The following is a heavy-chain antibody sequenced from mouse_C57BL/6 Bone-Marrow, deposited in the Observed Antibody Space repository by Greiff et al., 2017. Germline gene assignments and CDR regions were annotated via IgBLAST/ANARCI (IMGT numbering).Heavy chain of an antibody. J-gene: IGHJ2*01. Sequence: EVQLQESGGDLVKPGGSLKLSCAASGFTFSSYGMSWVRQTPDKRLEWVATISSGGSYTYYPDSVKGRFTISRDNAKNTLYLQMSSLKSEDTAMYYCARQGTGTDYWGQGTTLTVSS. CDR2: ISSGGSYT. V-gene: IGHV5-6*01. CDR3: ARQGTGTDY. D-gene: IGHD4-1*01. CDR1: GFTFSSYG.